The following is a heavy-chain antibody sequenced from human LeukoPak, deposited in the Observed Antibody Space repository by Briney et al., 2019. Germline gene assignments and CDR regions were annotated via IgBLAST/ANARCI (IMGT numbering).Heavy chain of an antibody. CDR2: IIGNGDST. CDR3: AIGSKGTYDY. J-gene: IGHJ4*02. CDR1: GFTFSNYV. Sequence: PGGSLRLSCVASGFTFSNYVMAWVRQAPGKGLEYVSSIIGNGDSTYYADSVKGRFTISRDNSKNTLYLQMNSLRAEDTAIYYCAIGSKGTYDYWGQGTLVTVSS. V-gene: IGHV3-23*01.